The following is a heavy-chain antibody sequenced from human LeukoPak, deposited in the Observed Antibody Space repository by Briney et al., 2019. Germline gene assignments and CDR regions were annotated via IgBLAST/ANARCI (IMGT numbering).Heavy chain of an antibody. Sequence: SETLSLTCSVSGGSIINTIYHWGWIRQPPGQGLEWIGTIYYSGTTFYNPSLMSRVAISVDTPKNQFSLKLRSVTAADTAVYYCARQLRYSYALNCWGQGTLVSVSS. D-gene: IGHD5-18*01. J-gene: IGHJ4*02. CDR1: GGSIINTIYH. CDR2: IYYSGTT. V-gene: IGHV4-39*01. CDR3: ARQLRYSYALNC.